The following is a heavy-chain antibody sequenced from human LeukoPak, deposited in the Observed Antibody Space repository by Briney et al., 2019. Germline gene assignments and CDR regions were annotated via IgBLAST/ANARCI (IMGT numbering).Heavy chain of an antibody. CDR3: TTPERYYYDTSDFYGSPY. CDR1: GFTFSSYE. V-gene: IGHV3-15*01. CDR2: ITSKADGGTR. J-gene: IGHJ4*02. D-gene: IGHD3-22*01. Sequence: PGGSLRLSCAASGFTFSSYEMNWVRQAPGKGLEWVGRITSKADGGTRDYAAPVKGRFTISRDDSKNTLYLQMNSLKTEDTAVYYCTTPERYYYDTSDFYGSPYWGQGTLVTVSS.